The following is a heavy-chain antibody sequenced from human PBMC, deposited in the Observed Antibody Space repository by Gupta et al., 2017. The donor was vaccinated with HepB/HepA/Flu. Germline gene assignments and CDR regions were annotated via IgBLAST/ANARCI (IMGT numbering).Heavy chain of an antibody. CDR3: ARLSSWGALATLDY. D-gene: IGHD3-16*01. V-gene: IGHV4-39*01. Sequence: QLQLQESGPGLAQPSETLSLTCSVPGGSISSRSYFWGWIRQPPGKGLEWIGTKYYTGITYYNTSLKSRVTIAVDTSKNQFSLKLTSVPAADTAVYYCARLSSWGALATLDYWCQGTLVTVSS. J-gene: IGHJ4*02. CDR1: GGSISSRSYF. CDR2: KYYTGIT.